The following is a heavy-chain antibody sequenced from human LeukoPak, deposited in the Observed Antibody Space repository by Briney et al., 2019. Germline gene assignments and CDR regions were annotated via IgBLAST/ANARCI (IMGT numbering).Heavy chain of an antibody. CDR1: GFTFSSCD. J-gene: IGHJ3*02. V-gene: IGHV3-13*01. CDR2: IGIAGDT. D-gene: IGHD5/OR15-5a*01. CDR3: IRGGIQVSGIDAFDI. Sequence: GGSLRLSCAASGFTFSSCDMHWVRQAPGRGLEWVSAIGIAGDTYYPDSVKGRFTISRENAKNSMYLQMNSLKDGDTAVYYCIRGGIQVSGIDAFDIWGQGTMVTVSS.